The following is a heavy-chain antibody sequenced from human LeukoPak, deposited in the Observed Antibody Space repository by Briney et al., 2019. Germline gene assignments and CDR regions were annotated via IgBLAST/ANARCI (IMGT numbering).Heavy chain of an antibody. D-gene: IGHD3-10*01. CDR1: GFTFSSYA. CDR3: TALYGSGSYSDY. Sequence: PGGSLRLSCAASGFTFSSYAMSWVRQAPGKGLEWVGRIKSKTDGGTTDYAAPVKGRFTISRDDSKNTLYLQMNSLKTEDTAVYYCTALYGSGSYSDYWGQGTLVTVSS. CDR2: IKSKTDGGTT. V-gene: IGHV3-15*01. J-gene: IGHJ4*02.